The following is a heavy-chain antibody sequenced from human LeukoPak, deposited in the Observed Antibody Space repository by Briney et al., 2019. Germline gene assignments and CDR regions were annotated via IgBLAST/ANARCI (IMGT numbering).Heavy chain of an antibody. CDR3: ARSTSSEYDIYHFDY. D-gene: IGHD3-9*01. J-gene: IGHJ4*02. V-gene: IGHV3-33*01. CDR1: GFTFSIYG. Sequence: GGSLRLSCSASGFTFSIYGMHWVRQAPGKGLEWVAVVWYDGINKYYADSVKGRFTISRDNSKNTLYLQMNSLRAEDTAVYYCARSTSSEYDIYHFDYWGQGTLVTVSS. CDR2: VWYDGINK.